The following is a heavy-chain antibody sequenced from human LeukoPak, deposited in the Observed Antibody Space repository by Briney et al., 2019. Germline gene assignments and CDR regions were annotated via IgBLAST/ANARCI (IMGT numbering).Heavy chain of an antibody. Sequence: RTGGSLRLSCAASGFTFSTSAMHWVRQAPGKGLESVTIVAFDGTNIHYIDSVKGRFTISRDNSKNTLYLETNSLRTEDTAVYYCVRDARGSLDYWGQGTLVTVSP. CDR3: VRDARGSLDY. CDR1: GFTFSTSA. J-gene: IGHJ4*02. CDR2: VAFDGTNI. V-gene: IGHV3-30-3*01.